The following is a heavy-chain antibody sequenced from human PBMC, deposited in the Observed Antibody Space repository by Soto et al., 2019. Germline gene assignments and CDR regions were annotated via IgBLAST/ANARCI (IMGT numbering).Heavy chain of an antibody. J-gene: IGHJ6*02. CDR3: ARDPRYYDILTGYYRVRYYYYGMDV. CDR1: GYTLTDNY. V-gene: IGHV1-2*02. Sequence: ASVKVSCKASGYTLTDNYMHWVREAPGQGLEWMGWINPNGGTNYAQKFQGRVTMTRDTSISTAYMELSRLRSDDTAVYYCARDPRYYDILTGYYRVRYYYYGMDVWGQGTTVTVSS. CDR2: INPNGGT. D-gene: IGHD3-9*01.